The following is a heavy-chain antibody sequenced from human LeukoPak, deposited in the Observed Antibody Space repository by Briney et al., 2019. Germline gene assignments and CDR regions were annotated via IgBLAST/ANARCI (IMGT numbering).Heavy chain of an antibody. CDR3: ARSQRSLIYYFDY. V-gene: IGHV1-69*13. D-gene: IGHD2-8*01. CDR1: GGTFSSSA. CDR2: IIPIFGTA. Sequence: SVKVSCKASGGTFSSSAISWVRQAPGQGLEWMGGIIPIFGTANYAQKFQGRVTITADESTSTAYMELSSLRSEDTAVYYCARSQRSLIYYFDYWGQGTLVTVSS. J-gene: IGHJ4*02.